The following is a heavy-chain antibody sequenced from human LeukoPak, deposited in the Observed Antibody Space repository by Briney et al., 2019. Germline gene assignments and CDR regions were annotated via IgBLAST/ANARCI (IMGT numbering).Heavy chain of an antibody. V-gene: IGHV1-18*04. CDR1: GYTFTGYY. CDR3: ARGRRCTSSSCHNPGDWFDP. D-gene: IGHD2-2*02. Sequence: ASVKVSCKASGYTFTGYYMHWVRQAPGQGLEWMGWISVYNGNTNYAQKLQDRVTMTTDTSTSTAYMELRSLRSDDTAVYYCARGRRCTSSSCHNPGDWFDPWGQGTLVTVSS. CDR2: ISVYNGNT. J-gene: IGHJ5*02.